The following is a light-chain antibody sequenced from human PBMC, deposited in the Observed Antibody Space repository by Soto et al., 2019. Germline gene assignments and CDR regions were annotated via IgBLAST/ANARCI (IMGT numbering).Light chain of an antibody. V-gene: IGKV3-20*01. CDR3: QQYGSYPRT. CDR1: QSVSSSY. Sequence: EIVLTQSPGTLSLSPGERATLSCRASQSVSSSYLAWYQQKPGQAPRLLIYGASSRATGIPDRFSGSGSGTAFTLTISRLGPEDFAVYSCQQYGSYPRTFGQGTKLEIK. J-gene: IGKJ2*01. CDR2: GAS.